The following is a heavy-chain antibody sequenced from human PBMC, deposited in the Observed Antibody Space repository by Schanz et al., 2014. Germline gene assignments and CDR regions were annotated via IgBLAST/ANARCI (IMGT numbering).Heavy chain of an antibody. CDR2: INHGGST. D-gene: IGHD1-1*01. V-gene: IGHV4-34*01. J-gene: IGHJ2*01. Sequence: QVQLQQWGAGLLKPSETLSLTCAVYGGSFSGYYWSWIRQPPGKGLEWIAEINHGGSTNYNPSLKSRVPISRDTSKTQFSLTLTSLTAADTAVYYCARDTTWRLDLWGRGTLVTVSS. CDR3: ARDTTWRLDL. CDR1: GGSFSGYY.